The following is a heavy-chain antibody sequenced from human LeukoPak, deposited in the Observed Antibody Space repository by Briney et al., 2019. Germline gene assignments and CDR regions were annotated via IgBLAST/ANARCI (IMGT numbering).Heavy chain of an antibody. V-gene: IGHV3-30*04. J-gene: IGHJ3*02. CDR1: GFTFSSYA. D-gene: IGHD3-9*01. CDR3: AREPNFDWLFHDAFDI. CDR2: ISYDGGNK. Sequence: PGRSLRLSCAASGFTFSSYAMHWVRQAPGKGLEWVAVISYDGGNKYYADSVKGRFTISRDNSKNTLYLQMNSLRAEDTAVYYCAREPNFDWLFHDAFDIWGQGTMVTVSS.